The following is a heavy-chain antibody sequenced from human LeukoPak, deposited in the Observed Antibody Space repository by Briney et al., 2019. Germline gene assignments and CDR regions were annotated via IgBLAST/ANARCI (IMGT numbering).Heavy chain of an antibody. V-gene: IGHV3-11*01. J-gene: IGHJ6*02. Sequence: PGGSLRLSCAASGFTFSDYYMSLIRQAPGKGLEWVSYISSSGSTIYYADSVKGRFTISRDNAKNSLYLQMNSLRAEDTAVYYCARGYCSSTSCYDYYYYYGMDVWGQGTTVTVSS. CDR3: ARGYCSSTSCYDYYYYYGMDV. D-gene: IGHD2-2*01. CDR1: GFTFSDYY. CDR2: ISSSGSTI.